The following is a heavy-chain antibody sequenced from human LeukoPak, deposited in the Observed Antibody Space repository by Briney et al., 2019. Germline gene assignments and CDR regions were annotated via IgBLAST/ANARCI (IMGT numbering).Heavy chain of an antibody. V-gene: IGHV4-34*01. CDR1: GGSFSGYY. J-gene: IGHJ4*02. CDR3: ARGLASSSYY. D-gene: IGHD6-13*01. CDR2: INHSGST. Sequence: PSETLSLTCAVYGGSFSGYYWSWIRQPPGKGLEWIGEINHSGSTNYNPSLTSRVTISVDTSKHQFSLKLSSVTAADTAVYYCARGLASSSYYWRQGTLVTVSS.